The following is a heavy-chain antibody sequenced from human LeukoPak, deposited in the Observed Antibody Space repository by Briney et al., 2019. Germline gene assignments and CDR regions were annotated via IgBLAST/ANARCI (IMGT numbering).Heavy chain of an antibody. Sequence: SETLSLTCTVSGGSISSDYWSWIRQPPGKGLEWIAYISYSGRTNYNPSLKSRVTILIDTSKNQFSLKLSSVTAADTAVYYCARTRDSGTGDIWGQGTTVTVSS. CDR3: ARTRDSGTGDI. CDR2: ISYSGRT. D-gene: IGHD3-10*01. CDR1: GGSISSDY. V-gene: IGHV4-59*01. J-gene: IGHJ3*02.